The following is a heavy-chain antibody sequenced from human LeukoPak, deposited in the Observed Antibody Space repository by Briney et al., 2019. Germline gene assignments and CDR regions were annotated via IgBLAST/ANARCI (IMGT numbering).Heavy chain of an antibody. Sequence: SETLSLTCTVSGGSISSSSYYWGWIRQPPGKGLEWIGSIYYSGSTYYNPSLKSRVTISVDTSKNQFSLKLSSVTAADTAVYYCARASGYCSSTSCYPFDYWGQGTLVTVSS. D-gene: IGHD2-2*01. V-gene: IGHV4-39*01. CDR1: GGSISSSSYY. CDR3: ARASGYCSSTSCYPFDY. CDR2: IYYSGST. J-gene: IGHJ4*02.